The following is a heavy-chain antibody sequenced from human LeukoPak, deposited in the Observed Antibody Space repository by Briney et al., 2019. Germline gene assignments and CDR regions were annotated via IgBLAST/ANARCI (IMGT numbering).Heavy chain of an antibody. D-gene: IGHD2-2*01. CDR2: IYYSGST. Sequence: SETLSLTCTVSGGSISSSSYYWGWIRQPPGKGLEWIGSIYYSGSTYYNPSLKSRVTISVDTSKNQFSLKLSSVTAADTAVYYCARGPPIVVVPAAETGTTLGYDYWGQGTLVTVSS. CDR1: GGSISSSSYY. CDR3: ARGPPIVVVPAAETGTTLGYDY. J-gene: IGHJ4*02. V-gene: IGHV4-39*07.